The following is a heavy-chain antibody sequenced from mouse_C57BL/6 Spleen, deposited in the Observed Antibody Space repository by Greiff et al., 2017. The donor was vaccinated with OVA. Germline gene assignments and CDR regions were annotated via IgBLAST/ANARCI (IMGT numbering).Heavy chain of an antibody. V-gene: IGHV2-2*01. Sequence: QVQLQQSGPGLVQPSQSLSITCTVSGFSLTSYGVHWVRQSPGKGLEWLGVIWSGGSTDYNAAFISRLSISKDNSKSQVFFKMNSLQADDTAIYYCARGDHGSSYDWFAYWGQGTLVTVSA. CDR3: ARGDHGSSYDWFAY. CDR2: IWSGGST. CDR1: GFSLTSYG. D-gene: IGHD1-1*01. J-gene: IGHJ3*01.